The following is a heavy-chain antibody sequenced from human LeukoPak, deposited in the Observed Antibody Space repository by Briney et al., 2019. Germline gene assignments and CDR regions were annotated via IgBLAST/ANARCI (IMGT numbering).Heavy chain of an antibody. CDR2: ISSSSSYL. V-gene: IGHV3-21*01. CDR1: GFTFSSYS. D-gene: IGHD6-19*01. Sequence: GGSLRLSCAASGFTFSSYSMNWVRQAPGKGLEWVSSISSSSSYLYYADSVKGRFTISRDNAKNSLYLQMNSLRAEDTAVYYCARAGIAVAGTHSDYWGQGTLVTVSS. J-gene: IGHJ4*02. CDR3: ARAGIAVAGTHSDY.